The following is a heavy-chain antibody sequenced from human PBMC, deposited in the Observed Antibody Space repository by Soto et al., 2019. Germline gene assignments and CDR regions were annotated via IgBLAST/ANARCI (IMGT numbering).Heavy chain of an antibody. CDR2: ISYDGSNK. CDR1: GFTFSSYA. V-gene: IGHV3-30-3*01. CDR3: ASTLVRGVIISPLDY. Sequence: PVGSLRLSCAASGFTFSSYAMHWVRQAPGKGLEWVAVISYDGSNKYYADSVKGRFTISRDNSKNTLYLQMNSLRAEDTAVYYCASTLVRGVIISPLDYWGQGTLVTVSS. D-gene: IGHD3-10*01. J-gene: IGHJ4*02.